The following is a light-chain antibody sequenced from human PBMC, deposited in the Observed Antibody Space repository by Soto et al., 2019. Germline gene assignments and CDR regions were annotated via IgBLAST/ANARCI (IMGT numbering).Light chain of an antibody. J-gene: IGKJ1*01. V-gene: IGKV3-15*01. CDR1: QSVSSS. Sequence: EIEMTQSPATLSVSPGERTTLSCRASQSVSSSLAWYQQKPGQAPRLLIYAASTRATDIPARFTGSGSGTEFTLTISNLQSEDFAVYYCQQYKNWPGGTFGQGTKVEIK. CDR2: AAS. CDR3: QQYKNWPGGT.